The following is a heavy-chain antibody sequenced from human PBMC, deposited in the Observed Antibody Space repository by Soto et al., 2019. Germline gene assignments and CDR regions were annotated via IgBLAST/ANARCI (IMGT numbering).Heavy chain of an antibody. D-gene: IGHD1-1*01. CDR1: GASISSFY. CDR3: VRDGTKTLRDWFDP. J-gene: IGHJ5*02. Sequence: LETLSLTCTVSGASISSFYWSWIRKSAGKGLEWIGRIYATGTTDYNPSLKSRVMMSVDTSKKQFSLKLRSVTAADTAVYYCVRDGTKTLRDWFDPWGQGISVTVSS. CDR2: IYATGTT. V-gene: IGHV4-4*07.